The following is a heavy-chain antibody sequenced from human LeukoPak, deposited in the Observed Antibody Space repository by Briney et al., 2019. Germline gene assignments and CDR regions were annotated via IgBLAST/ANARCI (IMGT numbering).Heavy chain of an antibody. CDR2: IYNSGST. CDR3: ARVFYYGSGTFDL. J-gene: IGHJ2*01. CDR1: GGSITSYY. Sequence: PSETLSLTCTVSGGSITSYYWSWIRQPPGKGLEWIGYIYNSGSTNYNPSLKSRVTISVDTSKNQFSLKLSSVTAVDTAVYYCARVFYYGSGTFDLWGRGTLVTVSS. D-gene: IGHD3-10*01. V-gene: IGHV4-59*01.